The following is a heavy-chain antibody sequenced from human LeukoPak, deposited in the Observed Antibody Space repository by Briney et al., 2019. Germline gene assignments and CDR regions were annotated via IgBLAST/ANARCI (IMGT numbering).Heavy chain of an antibody. CDR3: ATGSGSYSRR. J-gene: IGHJ4*02. CDR2: INPNSGGT. V-gene: IGHV1-2*02. D-gene: IGHD3-10*01. CDR1: GYTFTGYY. Sequence: GASLKVSCKASGYTFTGYYIHWVRQAPGQGLEWMGWINPNSGGTNYAKKFQGRVTMTRDTSISTAYMELSRLRSDDTAVYYCATGSGSYSRRWGQGTLVTVSS.